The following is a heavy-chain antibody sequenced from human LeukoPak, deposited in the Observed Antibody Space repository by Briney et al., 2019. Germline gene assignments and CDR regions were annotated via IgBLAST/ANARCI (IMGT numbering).Heavy chain of an antibody. D-gene: IGHD6-13*01. J-gene: IGHJ3*02. CDR1: GGSISSYY. V-gene: IGHV4-4*07. CDR3: ARRFGAAGVLAFDI. Sequence: SETLSLTCTVSGGSISSYYWSWIRQPAGKGLEWIWRIYTSGSTNYNPSLKSRVTMSVDTSKNQFSLKLSSVTAADTAVYYCARRFGAAGVLAFDIWGQGTMVTVSS. CDR2: IYTSGST.